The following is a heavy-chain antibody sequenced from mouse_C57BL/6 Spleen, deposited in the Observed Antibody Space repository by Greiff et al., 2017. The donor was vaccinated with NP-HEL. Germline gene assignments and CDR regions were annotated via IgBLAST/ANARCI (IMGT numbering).Heavy chain of an antibody. Sequence: EVQLVESGGDLVKPGGSLKLSCAASGFTFSSYGMSWVRQTPDKRLEWVATISSGGSYTYYPDSVKGRFTISRDNAKNTLYLQMSSLKSEDTAMYYCGRRGLLIRKAMGYWGQGASVTVST. CDR3: GRRGLLIRKAMGY. D-gene: IGHD1-1*01. J-gene: IGHJ4*01. V-gene: IGHV5-6*01. CDR1: GFTFSSYG. CDR2: ISSGGSYT.